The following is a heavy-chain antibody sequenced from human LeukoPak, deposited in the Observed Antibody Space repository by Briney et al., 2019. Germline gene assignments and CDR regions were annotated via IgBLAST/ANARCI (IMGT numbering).Heavy chain of an antibody. CDR3: ARDSVTEDYFDY. V-gene: IGHV3-7*01. CDR1: RFTFSSYW. D-gene: IGHD4-23*01. CDR2: IKQDGSEK. Sequence: PGGSLRLSCAASRFTFSSYWMSWVRQAPGKGLEWVANIKQDGSEKYYVDSVKGRFTISRDNAKNSLYLQMNSLRAEDTAVYYCARDSVTEDYFDYWGQGTLVTLSS. J-gene: IGHJ4*02.